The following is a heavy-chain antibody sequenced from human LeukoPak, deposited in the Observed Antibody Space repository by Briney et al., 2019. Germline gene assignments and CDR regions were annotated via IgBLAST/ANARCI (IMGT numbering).Heavy chain of an antibody. Sequence: GGSLRLSCAASGFTFSSYGMHWVRQAPGKGLEWVAFIRYDGSNKYYADSVKGRFTISRDNAKNTLYLQMNSLRAEDTAVYYCARSPLIAARPFDYWGQGTLVTVSS. D-gene: IGHD6-6*01. J-gene: IGHJ4*02. CDR2: IRYDGSNK. CDR1: GFTFSSYG. V-gene: IGHV3-30*02. CDR3: ARSPLIAARPFDY.